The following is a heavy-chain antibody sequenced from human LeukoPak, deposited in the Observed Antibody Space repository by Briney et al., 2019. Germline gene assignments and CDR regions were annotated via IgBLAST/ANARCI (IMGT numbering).Heavy chain of an antibody. CDR1: GFTFSSHG. CDR3: ARWGDNKILDY. J-gene: IGHJ4*02. D-gene: IGHD3-16*01. CDR2: IWYDASEK. Sequence: GGSLRLSCVASGFTFSSHGMHWVRQAPGKGLEWVAVIWYDASEKYYADSVKGRFAISRDNSKNTLYLQMNSLRAEDTAVYYCARWGDNKILDYWGQGTLVTVSS. V-gene: IGHV3-33*01.